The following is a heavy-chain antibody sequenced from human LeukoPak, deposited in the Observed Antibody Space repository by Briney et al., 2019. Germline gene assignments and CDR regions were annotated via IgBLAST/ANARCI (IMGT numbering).Heavy chain of an antibody. V-gene: IGHV3-48*03. J-gene: IGHJ3*02. CDR3: ARALIGWFGELTKDGSGAFDI. CDR1: GFTFSSFE. Sequence: GGSLRLSCAASGFTFSSFEMNWVRQAPGKGLEWVSYISSSGSTIYYADSVKGRFTISRDNAKNALYLQMNSLRAEDTAVYYCARALIGWFGELTKDGSGAFDIWGQGTMVTASS. D-gene: IGHD3-10*01. CDR2: ISSSGSTI.